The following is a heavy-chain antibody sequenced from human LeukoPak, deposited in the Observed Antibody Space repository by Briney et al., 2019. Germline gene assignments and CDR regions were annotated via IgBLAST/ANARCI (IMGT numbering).Heavy chain of an antibody. CDR3: ARQTGSGLFILP. V-gene: IGHV4-39*01. Sequence: GSLRLSCAASGITFSDHYMDWIRQPPGKGLEWIGSIYYSGNTYYNASLKSQVSISIDTSRNQFSLRLTSVTAADTAVYYCARQTGSGLFILPGGQGTLVTVSS. CDR2: IYYSGNT. J-gene: IGHJ4*02. CDR1: GITFSDHY. D-gene: IGHD3/OR15-3a*01.